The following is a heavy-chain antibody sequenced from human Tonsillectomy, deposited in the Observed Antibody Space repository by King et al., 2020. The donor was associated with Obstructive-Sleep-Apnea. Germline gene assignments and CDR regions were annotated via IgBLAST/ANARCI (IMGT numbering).Heavy chain of an antibody. CDR1: GGSFSGYY. J-gene: IGHJ3*02. CDR2: INHSGST. CDR3: ARGHLYCTNGVCYNGAFDI. V-gene: IGHV4-34*01. D-gene: IGHD2-8*01. Sequence: VQLQQWGAGLLKPSETLSLTCAVYGGSFSGYYWSWLRQPPGKGLEWIGEINHSGSTNYNPSLKSRVTISVDTSKNQFSLKLSSVTAADTAVYYCARGHLYCTNGVCYNGAFDIWGQGTMVTVSS.